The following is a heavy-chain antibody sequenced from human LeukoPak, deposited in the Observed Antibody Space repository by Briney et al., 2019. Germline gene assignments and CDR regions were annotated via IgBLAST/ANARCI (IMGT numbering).Heavy chain of an antibody. CDR2: MYYSGST. J-gene: IGHJ4*02. CDR1: GGSISSGDYY. D-gene: IGHD3-10*01. V-gene: IGHV4-30-4*01. CDR3: ARAPWDYGSGSYSVQFDY. Sequence: PSETLSLTCTVSGGSISSGDYYWSWVRQPPREGLEWIGYMYYSGSTYYNPSLKSRVTISLHTSKNQFYLKLSSVTAADTAVYYCARAPWDYGSGSYSVQFDYWGQGTLVTVSS.